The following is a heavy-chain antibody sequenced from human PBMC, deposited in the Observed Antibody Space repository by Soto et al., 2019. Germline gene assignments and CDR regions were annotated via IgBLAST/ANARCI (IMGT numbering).Heavy chain of an antibody. Sequence: QVPLQESGPGLVKPSQTLSLTCSVSGGSINSGGYYWSWVRQHPGKGLEWIGNIYYSGSTNYNPSLKSRVTISIDTSKTHFSLKLSSVTAADTAVYYCARSSISKKIDYWGQGTLVTVSS. J-gene: IGHJ4*02. V-gene: IGHV4-31*03. D-gene: IGHD2-2*01. CDR3: ARSSISKKIDY. CDR1: GGSINSGGYY. CDR2: IYYSGST.